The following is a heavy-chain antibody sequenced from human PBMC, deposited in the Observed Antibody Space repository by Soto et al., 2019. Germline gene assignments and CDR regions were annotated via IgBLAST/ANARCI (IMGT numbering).Heavy chain of an antibody. Sequence: TSETKSLTDTISGGSFNNDYWTWIRQSPGKGLEWIGYIFHSGITDYNPSVKSRVTISIDKSKNLFSLKLTSVTAADTAVYYCARDRYFYDSAGYYRTLDSWGQGILVTGSS. CDR1: GGSFNNDY. J-gene: IGHJ5*01. V-gene: IGHV4-59*01. CDR3: ARDRYFYDSAGYYRTLDS. D-gene: IGHD3-22*01. CDR2: IFHSGIT.